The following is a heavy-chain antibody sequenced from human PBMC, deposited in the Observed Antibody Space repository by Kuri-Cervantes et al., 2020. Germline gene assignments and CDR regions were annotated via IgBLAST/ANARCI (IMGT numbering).Heavy chain of an antibody. CDR2: ISYDGSNK. J-gene: IGHJ4*02. D-gene: IGHD1-14*01. Sequence: GESLKISCAASGFTVSSNYMSWVRQAPGKGLEWVAVISYDGSNKYYADSVKGRFTISRDNSKNTLYLQMNSLRAEDTAVYYCARYRRGEGKGFDYWGQGTLVTVSS. V-gene: IGHV3-30*03. CDR1: GFTVSSNY. CDR3: ARYRRGEGKGFDY.